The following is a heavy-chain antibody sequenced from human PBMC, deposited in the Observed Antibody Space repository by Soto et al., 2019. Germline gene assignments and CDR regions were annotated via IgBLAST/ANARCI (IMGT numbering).Heavy chain of an antibody. CDR1: GFTFSGSS. CDR2: IRNKVHSYAT. Sequence: EVQLVESGGGLVQPGGSLKLSCAASGFTFSGSSVHWVRQASGKGLEWVGRIRNKVHSYATAYAASVRGRFTISRDDSKSTTFLQMKSLNTEDTAVYYCISHSPEDMKRTWGQGTLVTVSS. D-gene: IGHD2-15*01. J-gene: IGHJ4*02. V-gene: IGHV3-73*02. CDR3: ISHSPEDMKRT.